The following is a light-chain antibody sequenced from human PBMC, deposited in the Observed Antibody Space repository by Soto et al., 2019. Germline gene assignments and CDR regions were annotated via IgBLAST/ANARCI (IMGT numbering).Light chain of an antibody. CDR3: MQALQIALT. CDR2: LGS. Sequence: DIVMTQSPLSLPVTPGEPASISCRSSQSLLHSNGYNYLDWYLQKPGQSPQLLIYLGSNRASGVPDRFSGSGSRTDFTLKISRVEDEDVGVYYCMQALQIALTFGGAIKVDIK. J-gene: IGKJ4*01. CDR1: QSLLHSNGYNY. V-gene: IGKV2-28*01.